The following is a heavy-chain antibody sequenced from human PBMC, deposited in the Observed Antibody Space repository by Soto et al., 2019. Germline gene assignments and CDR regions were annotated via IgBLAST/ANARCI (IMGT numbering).Heavy chain of an antibody. CDR2: INHSGST. J-gene: IGHJ6*02. Sequence: SETLSLTCAVYGGSFSGYYWSWIRQPPGKGLEWIGEINHSGSTNYNPSLKSRVTISVDTSKNQFSLKLSSVTAADMAVYYCARGCCSSTSCYSHYNGMDVWGQGTTVTVSS. V-gene: IGHV4-34*01. CDR3: ARGCCSSTSCYSHYNGMDV. D-gene: IGHD2-2*02. CDR1: GGSFSGYY.